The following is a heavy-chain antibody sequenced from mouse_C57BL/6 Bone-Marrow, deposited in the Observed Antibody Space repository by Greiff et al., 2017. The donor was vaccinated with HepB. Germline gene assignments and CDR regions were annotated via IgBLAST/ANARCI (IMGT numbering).Heavy chain of an antibody. J-gene: IGHJ1*03. CDR3: ARRWLPHWYFDV. Sequence: QVQLQQPGAELVRPGSSVKLSCKASGYTFTSYWMDWVKQRPGQGLEWIGNIYPSDSETHYNQKFKDKATLTVDKSSSTAYMELRSLTSEDSAVYYCARRWLPHWYFDVWGTGTTVTVSS. V-gene: IGHV1-61*01. CDR1: GYTFTSYW. D-gene: IGHD2-3*01. CDR2: IYPSDSET.